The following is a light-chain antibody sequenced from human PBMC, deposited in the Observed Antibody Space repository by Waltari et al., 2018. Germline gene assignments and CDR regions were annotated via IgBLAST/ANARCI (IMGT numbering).Light chain of an antibody. CDR1: QRVSSY. J-gene: IGKJ2*01. CDR3: QQRSNWPPRYT. CDR2: EAS. Sequence: DIVLTQSPATLSLSPGERATLSCRASQRVSSYLAWYQQKPGQAPRLRIYEASNRATGIPARFSGSWAGTDFTLTSSSLEPEDFAVYYCQQRSNWPPRYTFGQGTKLEIK. V-gene: IGKV3-11*01.